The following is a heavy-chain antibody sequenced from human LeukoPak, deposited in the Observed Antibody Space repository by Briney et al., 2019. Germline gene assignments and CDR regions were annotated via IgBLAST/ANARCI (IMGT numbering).Heavy chain of an antibody. D-gene: IGHD3-9*01. J-gene: IGHJ4*02. CDR3: ARGVRYFNNGFDY. CDR2: INHSGST. Sequence: SETLSLTCAVYGGSFSGYYWSWIRQPPGKGLEWIGEINHSGSTNYNPSLKSRVAISVDTSKNQFSLKLSSVTAADTAVYYCARGVRYFNNGFDYWGQGTLVTVSS. V-gene: IGHV4-34*01. CDR1: GGSFSGYY.